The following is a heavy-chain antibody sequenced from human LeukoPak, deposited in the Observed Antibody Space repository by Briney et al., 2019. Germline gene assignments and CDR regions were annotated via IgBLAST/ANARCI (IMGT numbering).Heavy chain of an antibody. D-gene: IGHD3-10*02. V-gene: IGHV4-59*01. Sequence: SETLSLICNVFGDSIGGYYWSWLRQSPEKGLEWIGYIYHSGFTHYNPSLRSRVTISVDLSRNQFSLKLTSATAADTAMYYCARDQRCSRFDGGCDQWFFDLWGRGTLVTVSS. CDR1: GDSIGGYY. CDR3: ARDQRCSRFDGGCDQWFFDL. CDR2: IYHSGFT. J-gene: IGHJ2*01.